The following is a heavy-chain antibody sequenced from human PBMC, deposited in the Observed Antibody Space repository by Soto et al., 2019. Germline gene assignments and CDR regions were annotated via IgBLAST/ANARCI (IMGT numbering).Heavy chain of an antibody. V-gene: IGHV4-59*01. Sequence: SETLSLTCTVSGGSISSYYWSWIRQPPGKGLEWIVYIYYSGSTNYNTPLKSRVTISVDTSKNQFSLKLSPVTAADTAVYYCAREGRGTTGTDQYYYYYGMDVWGQGTTVTVSS. J-gene: IGHJ6*02. CDR2: IYYSGST. CDR3: AREGRGTTGTDQYYYYYGMDV. CDR1: GGSISSYY. D-gene: IGHD1-1*01.